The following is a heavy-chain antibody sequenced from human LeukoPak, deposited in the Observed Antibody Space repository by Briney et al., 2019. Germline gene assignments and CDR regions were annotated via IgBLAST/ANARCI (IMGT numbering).Heavy chain of an antibody. Sequence: ASVKVSCKASGYTFTSYGISWVRQAPGQGLEWMGWISPYNGHTNYAQSLQGRVTLTTDTSTTTAYMELRSLRSDDTAVYYCARGFYDSSGYDDLDAFDIWGQGTMVTVSS. D-gene: IGHD3-22*01. CDR2: ISPYNGHT. V-gene: IGHV1-18*01. J-gene: IGHJ3*02. CDR1: GYTFTSYG. CDR3: ARGFYDSSGYDDLDAFDI.